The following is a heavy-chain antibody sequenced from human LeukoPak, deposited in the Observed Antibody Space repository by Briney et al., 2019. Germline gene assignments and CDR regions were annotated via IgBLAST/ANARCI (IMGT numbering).Heavy chain of an antibody. CDR2: IYTSGST. V-gene: IGHV4-61*02. J-gene: IGHJ5*02. CDR3: ARAYDFWSGYYFDP. D-gene: IGHD3-3*01. CDR1: GGSISSGSYY. Sequence: SEPLSLTCTVSGGSISSGSYYWSWIRQPAGKGLEWIGRIYTSGSTNYNPSLKSRVTISVDTSKNQFSLKLSSVTAADTAVYYCARAYDFWSGYYFDPWGQGTLVTVSS.